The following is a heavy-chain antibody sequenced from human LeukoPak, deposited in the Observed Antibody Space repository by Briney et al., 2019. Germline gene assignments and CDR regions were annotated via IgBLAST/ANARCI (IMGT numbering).Heavy chain of an antibody. CDR3: AREIEKYGDYQRGNWFDP. V-gene: IGHV4-61*01. CDR1: GGSVSSGSYY. J-gene: IGHJ5*02. Sequence: PSETLSLTCTVSGGSVSSGSYYWSWIRQPPGKGLEWIGYIYYSGSTNYNPSLKSRVTISVDTSKNQFSLKLSSVTAADTAVYYCAREIEKYGDYQRGNWFDPWGQGTLVTVSS. D-gene: IGHD4-17*01. CDR2: IYYSGST.